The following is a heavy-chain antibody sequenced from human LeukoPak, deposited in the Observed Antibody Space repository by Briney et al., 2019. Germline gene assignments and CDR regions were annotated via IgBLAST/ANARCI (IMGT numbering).Heavy chain of an antibody. Sequence: PGGSLRLSCAASGFTFSSYWMSWVRQAPGKGLEWVAVISYDGSNKYYADSVKGRFTISRDNSKNTLYLQMNSLRAEDTAVYYCAKSLYLNWSGYYLYYYGMDVWGQGTTVTVSS. CDR1: GFTFSSYW. D-gene: IGHD3-3*01. CDR3: AKSLYLNWSGYYLYYYGMDV. J-gene: IGHJ6*02. V-gene: IGHV3-30*18. CDR2: ISYDGSNK.